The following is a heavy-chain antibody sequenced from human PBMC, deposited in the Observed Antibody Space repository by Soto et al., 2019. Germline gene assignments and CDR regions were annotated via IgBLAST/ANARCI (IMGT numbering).Heavy chain of an antibody. CDR1: GVSISSYY. D-gene: IGHD3-3*01. V-gene: IGHV4-59*01. CDR3: ARGGNYDFWSGYLDY. CDR2: IYYSGST. J-gene: IGHJ4*02. Sequence: PSETLSLTCTVSGVSISSYYWSWIRQPPGKGLEWIGYIYYSGSTNYNPSLKSRVTISVDTSKNQFSLKLSSVTAADTAVYYCARGGNYDFWSGYLDYWGQGTLVTVSS.